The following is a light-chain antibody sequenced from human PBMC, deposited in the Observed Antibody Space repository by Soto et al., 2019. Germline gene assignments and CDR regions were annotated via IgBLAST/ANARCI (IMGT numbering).Light chain of an antibody. CDR3: SSHAGSSVV. Sequence: QSVQTQPRSVSGSPGQSVTISCTGTSSDVGGYNYVSWYQQHPGKAPKLMIYDVTTRPSGVPDRFSGSKSGNTASLTISGLQAEDEADYYCSSHAGSSVVFGTGTKVTVL. CDR1: SSDVGGYNY. CDR2: DVT. V-gene: IGLV2-11*01. J-gene: IGLJ1*01.